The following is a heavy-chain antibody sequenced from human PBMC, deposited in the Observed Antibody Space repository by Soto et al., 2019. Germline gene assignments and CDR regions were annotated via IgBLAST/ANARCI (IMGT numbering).Heavy chain of an antibody. Sequence: ASVKVSCKTSGYTFTDYYTHWVRQAPGQGLEWMGWMNPKSGGAYFAQKFQGRVTLTRDTSIGTAYIEVNSLTSDDTAVYFCTRENIENSGGLYHAFDIWGQGTTVTVSS. J-gene: IGHJ3*02. D-gene: IGHD6-19*01. CDR3: TRENIENSGGLYHAFDI. V-gene: IGHV1-2*02. CDR2: MNPKSGGA. CDR1: GYTFTDYY.